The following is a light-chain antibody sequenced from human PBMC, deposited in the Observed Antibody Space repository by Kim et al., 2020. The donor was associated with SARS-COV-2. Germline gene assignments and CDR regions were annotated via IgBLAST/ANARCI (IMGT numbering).Light chain of an antibody. CDR1: QSVSSY. Sequence: LSPGERATPSCRASQSVSSYVAWYQYKPGQAPRLLIYDASKRATGIPDRFSGSGFGADFTLTISSLQPEDFAVYYCQQRNNWATFGQGTKVDIK. CDR3: QQRNNWAT. CDR2: DAS. V-gene: IGKV3-11*01. J-gene: IGKJ1*01.